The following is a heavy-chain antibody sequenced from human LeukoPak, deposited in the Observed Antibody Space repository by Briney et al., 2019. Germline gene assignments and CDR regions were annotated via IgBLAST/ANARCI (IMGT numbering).Heavy chain of an antibody. CDR3: ARALRSHDAFDI. CDR1: GFTFSDYY. J-gene: IGHJ3*02. Sequence: KTGGSLRLSCAASGFTFSDYYMSWIRQAPGKGLEWVSYISSSGSTIYYADSVKGRFTISRDNAKNSLYLQMNSLRAEDTAVYYCARALRSHDAFDIWGQGTMVTVSS. V-gene: IGHV3-11*04. CDR2: ISSSGSTI.